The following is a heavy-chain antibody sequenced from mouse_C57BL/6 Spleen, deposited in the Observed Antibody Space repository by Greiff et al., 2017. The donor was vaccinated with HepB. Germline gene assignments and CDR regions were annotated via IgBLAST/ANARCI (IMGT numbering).Heavy chain of an antibody. CDR3: ARRGIYDGYYGFAY. D-gene: IGHD2-3*01. CDR2: ISYDGSN. Sequence: EVQLVESGPGLVKPSQSLSLTCSVTGYSITSGYYWNWIRQFPGNKLEWMGYISYDGSNNYNPSLKNRISITRDTSKNQFFLKLNSVTTEDTATYYCARRGIYDGYYGFAYWGQGTLVTVSA. V-gene: IGHV3-6*01. J-gene: IGHJ3*01. CDR1: GYSITSGYY.